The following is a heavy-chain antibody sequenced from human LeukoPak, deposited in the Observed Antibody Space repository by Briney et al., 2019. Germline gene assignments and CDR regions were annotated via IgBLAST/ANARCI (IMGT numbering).Heavy chain of an antibody. V-gene: IGHV3-48*03. CDR3: ARGLASSNWPHWFDP. J-gene: IGHJ5*02. CDR2: ISSIDSTT. Sequence: GGSLRLSCAASGFTFSNYEMNWVRQAPGKGLEWVSYISSIDSTTYYADSVKGRFTISRDNAKNSLYLQMNSLRVEDTAVYHCARGLASSNWPHWFDPWGQGTLVSVSS. CDR1: GFTFSNYE. D-gene: IGHD6-13*01.